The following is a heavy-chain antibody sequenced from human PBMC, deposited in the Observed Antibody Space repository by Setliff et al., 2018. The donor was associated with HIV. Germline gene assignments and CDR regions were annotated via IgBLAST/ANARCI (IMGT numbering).Heavy chain of an antibody. CDR1: GGSISSTIYH. Sequence: PSETLSLTCIVSGGSISSTIYHWVWIRQPPGKGLEWIGNIHSSGITYYKPSLKSRLTISLDTSKNQFSLKLSSVTAADTAVYYCATHASTVQDAMDVWGQGTTVTVSS. CDR2: IHSSGIT. J-gene: IGHJ6*02. CDR3: ATHASTVQDAMDV. V-gene: IGHV4-39*01. D-gene: IGHD4-4*01.